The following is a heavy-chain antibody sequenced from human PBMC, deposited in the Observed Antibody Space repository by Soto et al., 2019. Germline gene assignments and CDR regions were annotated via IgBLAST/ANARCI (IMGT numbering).Heavy chain of an antibody. J-gene: IGHJ6*03. D-gene: IGHD5-12*01. CDR1: GGSISSYY. CDR2: IYYSGST. V-gene: IGHV4-59*08. CDR3: ARQRERSGYEYYYYYYMGV. Sequence: SETLSLTCTVSGGSISSYYWSWIRQPPGKGLEWIGYIYYSGSTNYNPSLKSRVTISVDTSKNQFSLKLSSVTAADTAVYYCARQRERSGYEYYYYYYMGVWGKGTTVTVSS.